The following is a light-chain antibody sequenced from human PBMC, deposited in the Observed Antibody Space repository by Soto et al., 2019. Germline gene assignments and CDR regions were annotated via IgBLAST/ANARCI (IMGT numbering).Light chain of an antibody. CDR2: TAS. V-gene: IGKV1D-12*01. CDR3: QQTTTFPLT. J-gene: IGKJ4*01. Sequence: DIQMTQYPSSVSASVGDRVTITCRASEGVSTWLAWYQQKPGKAPNLLIYTASSLQSGVPSRFSGSGSGTDFTLTISSLQPEDFATYYCQQTTTFPLTFGGGTKVEI. CDR1: EGVSTW.